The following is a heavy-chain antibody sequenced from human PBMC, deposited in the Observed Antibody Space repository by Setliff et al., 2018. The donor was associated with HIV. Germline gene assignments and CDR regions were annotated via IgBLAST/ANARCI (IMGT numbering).Heavy chain of an antibody. D-gene: IGHD3-22*01. J-gene: IGHJ4*02. V-gene: IGHV4-34*01. CDR3: ARVGYYDTSFGY. CDR2: INHSGST. CDR1: GGSFSGYY. Sequence: SETLSLTCDVYGGSFSGYYWSWIRQPPGKGLEWIGKINHSGSTNYNPSLKSRVTISVDTSKNQFSLKLGSVTAADTAVYYCARVGYYDTSFGYWGQGTLVTVSS.